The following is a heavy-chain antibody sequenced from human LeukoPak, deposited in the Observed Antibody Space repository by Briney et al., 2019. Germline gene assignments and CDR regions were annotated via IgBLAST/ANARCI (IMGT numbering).Heavy chain of an antibody. CDR2: MNPNSGYT. D-gene: IGHD6-19*01. CDR1: GYTFTSYD. V-gene: IGHV1-8*01. CDR3: ARGSKFGGYSSGWYYFDY. Sequence: ASVKVSCKASGYTFTSYDINWVRQATGQGIEWMGWMNPNSGYTGYAQKFQGRATLTRHTPIQTTYMELSCLRSEDTAVYYCARGSKFGGYSSGWYYFDYWGQGTLVTVSS. J-gene: IGHJ4*02.